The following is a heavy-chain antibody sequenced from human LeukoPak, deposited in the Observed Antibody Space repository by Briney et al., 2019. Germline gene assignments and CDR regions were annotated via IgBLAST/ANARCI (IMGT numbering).Heavy chain of an antibody. J-gene: IGHJ5*02. D-gene: IGHD3-10*01. V-gene: IGHV4-59*01. CDR1: GGSISNKY. CDR2: IYYSGNT. Sequence: PSETLSLTCTVSGGSISNKYWSWIRQPPGKGLEWIGYIYYSGNTNYNPSLKSRVTILVDASKNQVSLKLSSVTAADTAVYFCARYYGSGRDSDHWGQGTLVTVSS. CDR3: ARYYGSGRDSDH.